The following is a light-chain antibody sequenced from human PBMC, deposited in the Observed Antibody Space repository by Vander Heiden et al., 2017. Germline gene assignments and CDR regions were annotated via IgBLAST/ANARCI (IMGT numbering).Light chain of an antibody. V-gene: IGLV1-40*01. J-gene: IGLJ1*01. CDR3: QTYDSRLSGYV. Sequence: QSVLTQPPSVSGAPGQRVTISCTGSSSNIGAGYDVNWYQQLPETAPKLLISANNNRPSGVPDRFSGSKSGTSASLAITGLQAEDEADYHCQTYDSRLSGYVFGAGTTVTVL. CDR2: ANN. CDR1: SSNIGAGYD.